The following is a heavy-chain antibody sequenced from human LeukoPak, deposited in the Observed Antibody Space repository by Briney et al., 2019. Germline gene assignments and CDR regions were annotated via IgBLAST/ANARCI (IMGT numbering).Heavy chain of an antibody. Sequence: GGSLRLSGAVSGFTFSSYAMSWVRQAPWKGLEWVSAISGSGGSTYYADSVKGRFTISRDNSKNTLYLQMNSLRAEDTAVYYCAKDPTSSAGDWFDPWGQGTLVTVSS. J-gene: IGHJ5*02. D-gene: IGHD2-2*01. CDR2: ISGSGGST. CDR3: AKDPTSSAGDWFDP. V-gene: IGHV3-23*01. CDR1: GFTFSSYA.